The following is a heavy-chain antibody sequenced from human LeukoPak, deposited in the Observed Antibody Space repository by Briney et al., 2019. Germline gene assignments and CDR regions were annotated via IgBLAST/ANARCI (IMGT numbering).Heavy chain of an antibody. J-gene: IGHJ5*02. CDR2: IYYSGST. V-gene: IGHV4-39*02. CDR3: ARERGTNWFDP. CDR1: GSSISSSSYY. Sequence: PSETLSLTCTVSGSSISSSSYYWGWIRQPPGKGLEWIGSIYYSGSTYYNPSLKSRVTISVDTSKNQFYLKLSSVTAADTAVYYCARERGTNWFDPWGQGTLVTVSS. D-gene: IGHD3-10*01.